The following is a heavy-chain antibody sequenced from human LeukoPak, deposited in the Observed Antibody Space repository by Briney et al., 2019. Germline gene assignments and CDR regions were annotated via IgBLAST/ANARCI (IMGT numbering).Heavy chain of an antibody. D-gene: IGHD2/OR15-2a*01. CDR1: GFTFSSYW. CDR3: AKDDGNNAKLLLDY. CDR2: ISSSGDST. Sequence: GGSLRLSCAASGFTFSSYWMSWVRQAPGKGLEWVSVISSSGDSTYYADSVKGRFTISRDNSKNTLYLQMNGLRAEDTAIYYCAKDDGNNAKLLLDYWGQGTLVTVSS. V-gene: IGHV3-23*01. J-gene: IGHJ4*02.